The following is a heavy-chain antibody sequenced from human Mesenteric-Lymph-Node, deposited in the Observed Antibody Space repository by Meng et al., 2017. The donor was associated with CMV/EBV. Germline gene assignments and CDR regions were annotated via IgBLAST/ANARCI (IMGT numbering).Heavy chain of an antibody. Sequence: GGSLRLSCAASGFTFSGYSMNWVRQAPGKGLEWVSSISSSSSYIYYADSVKGRFTISRDNAKNSLYLQMNSLRAEDTAVYYCARDRVPWSGYSTFDYWGQGTLVTVSS. CDR1: GFTFSGYS. J-gene: IGHJ4*02. D-gene: IGHD3-3*01. V-gene: IGHV3-21*01. CDR3: ARDRVPWSGYSTFDY. CDR2: ISSSSSYI.